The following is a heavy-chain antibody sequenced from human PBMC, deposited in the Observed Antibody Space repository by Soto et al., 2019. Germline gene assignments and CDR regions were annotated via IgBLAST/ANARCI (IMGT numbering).Heavy chain of an antibody. D-gene: IGHD3-10*01. CDR3: GTPPGGGGY. CDR2: IYSGGYT. CDR1: GFTVSNNY. Sequence: EVQLVESGGGLIQPGGSLRLSCAVSGFTVSNNYMSWVRQAPGKGLEGVSVIYSGGYTAYGDSVKGRFTISRDNSKNHQYLQKNSRGAGAPAVFYWGTPPGGGGYWGQGTLVTVSS. J-gene: IGHJ4*02. V-gene: IGHV3-53*01.